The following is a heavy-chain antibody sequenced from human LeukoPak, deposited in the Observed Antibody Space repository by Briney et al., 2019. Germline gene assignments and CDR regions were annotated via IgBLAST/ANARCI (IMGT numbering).Heavy chain of an antibody. D-gene: IGHD4-17*01. J-gene: IGHJ4*02. CDR1: GFNFSSHW. V-gene: IGHV3-74*01. CDR3: TRPLGPRNTVTTPAPFDY. CDR2: INSDGSSA. Sequence: GGSLRLSCTASGFNFSSHWMHRVRQAPGKGLAWVSRINSDGSSASYADSVKGRFTISRDNAKNTLYLQMNSLRVDDTAVYYCTRPLGPRNTVTTPAPFDYWGQGTLVTVSS.